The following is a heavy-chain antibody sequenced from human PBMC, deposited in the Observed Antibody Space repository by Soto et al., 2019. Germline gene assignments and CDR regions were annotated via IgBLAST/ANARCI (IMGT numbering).Heavy chain of an antibody. D-gene: IGHD6-6*01. CDR2: IIPIFGTA. CDR1: GGTFSSYA. V-gene: IGHV1-69*13. J-gene: IGHJ6*02. CDR3: ARDPGGYSSSSFYYYGMDV. Sequence: SVKVSYKASGGTFSSYAISWVRQAPGQGLEWMGGIIPIFGTANYAQKFQGRVTITADESTSTAYMELSSLRSEDTAVYYCARDPGGYSSSSFYYYGMDVWGQGTTVTV.